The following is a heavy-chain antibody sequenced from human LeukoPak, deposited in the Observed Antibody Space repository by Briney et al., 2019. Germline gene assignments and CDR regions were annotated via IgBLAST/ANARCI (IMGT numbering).Heavy chain of an antibody. CDR3: ARAAIAVAGTGAFDI. D-gene: IGHD6-19*01. V-gene: IGHV4-59*12. CDR1: GGSISSYY. Sequence: SETLSLTCTVSGGSISSYYWSWIRQPPGKGLEWIGYIHYSGSTNHNPSLESRVTISVDTSKNQFSLKLSSVTAADTAVYYCARAAIAVAGTGAFDIWGQGTMVTVSS. J-gene: IGHJ3*02. CDR2: IHYSGST.